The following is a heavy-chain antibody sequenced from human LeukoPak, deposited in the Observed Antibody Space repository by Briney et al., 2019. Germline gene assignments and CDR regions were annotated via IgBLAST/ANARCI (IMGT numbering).Heavy chain of an antibody. CDR1: GFTFDDYA. CDR2: ISWNSGSI. D-gene: IGHD3-22*01. Sequence: GGSLRLSCAASGFTFDDYAMHWVRQAPGKGLEWVSGISWNSGSIGYADSVKGRFTISRDNAKNSLYLQMNSLRAEDTALYYCAKVNGYYYDSSGYLGYWGQGTLVTVSS. V-gene: IGHV3-9*01. J-gene: IGHJ4*02. CDR3: AKVNGYYYDSSGYLGY.